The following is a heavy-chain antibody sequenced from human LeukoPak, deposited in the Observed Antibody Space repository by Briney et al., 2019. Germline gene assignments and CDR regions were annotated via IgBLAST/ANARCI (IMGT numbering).Heavy chain of an antibody. CDR2: IYYSGST. CDR3: ARQYGEYGMDV. D-gene: IGHD3-10*01. J-gene: IGHJ6*02. V-gene: IGHV4-61*08. CDR1: GGSISSGGYY. Sequence: SETLSLTCTVSGGSISSGGYYWSWIRQPPGKGLEWIGYIYYSGSTNYNPSLKSRVTISVDTSKNQFSLRLSSVTAADTAVYYCARQYGEYGMDVWGQGTTVTVSS.